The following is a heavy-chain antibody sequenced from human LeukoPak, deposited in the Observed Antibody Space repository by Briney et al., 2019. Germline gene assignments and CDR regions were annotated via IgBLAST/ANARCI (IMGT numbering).Heavy chain of an antibody. J-gene: IGHJ3*02. Sequence: SETLSLTCTVSGGSISSYYWSWIRQPAGKGLEWIGRIYTSGSTNYNPSLKSRVTMSVDTSKNQFSLKLSSVTAADTAVYSCARVLSEDSGYELDTGYDAFDIWGQGTMVTVSS. V-gene: IGHV4-4*07. CDR3: ARVLSEDSGYELDTGYDAFDI. CDR2: IYTSGST. CDR1: GGSISSYY. D-gene: IGHD5-12*01.